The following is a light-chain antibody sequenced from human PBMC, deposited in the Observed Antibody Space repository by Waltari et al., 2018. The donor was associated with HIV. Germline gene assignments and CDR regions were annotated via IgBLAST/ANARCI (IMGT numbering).Light chain of an antibody. CDR1: SSTIGNYF. CDR2: RND. CDR3: ATWDDTLSAWV. J-gene: IGLJ2*01. V-gene: IGLV1-47*01. Sequence: QSVLTQPPSASGTPGHRVTISCSGSSSTIGNYFIYWYQQFPGTAPKLLIYRNDQRTSGVPDRFSVSKSGTSASLAISGLRSEDEADYYCATWDDTLSAWVFSGGTKLTVL.